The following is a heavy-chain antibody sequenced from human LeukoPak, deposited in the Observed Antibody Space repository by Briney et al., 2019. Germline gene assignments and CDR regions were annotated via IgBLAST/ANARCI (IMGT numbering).Heavy chain of an antibody. CDR2: IYYSGST. CDR1: GGSISSGGYY. Sequence: PSETLSLTCTVSGGSISSGGYYWSWIRQHPGKGLEWIGYIYYSGSTYYNPSLKSRVTISVDTSKNQFSLKLSSVTAADTAVYYCARVRDSSGLYGRPEFDYWGQGTLVTVSS. V-gene: IGHV4-31*03. D-gene: IGHD6-19*01. J-gene: IGHJ4*02. CDR3: ARVRDSSGLYGRPEFDY.